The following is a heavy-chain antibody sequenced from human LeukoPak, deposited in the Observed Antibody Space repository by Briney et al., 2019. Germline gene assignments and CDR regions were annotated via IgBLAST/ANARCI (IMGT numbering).Heavy chain of an antibody. V-gene: IGHV3-21*06. CDR3: ATETNGRHYDY. D-gene: IGHD1-14*01. J-gene: IGHJ4*02. CDR1: GLTFSTSG. Sequence: MPGGSLRLSCITSGLTFSTSGFNWVRQAPGKGLEWVASIGPTGFDRYHADSIKGRFTISRDNANNFLYLQMDSLRAEDTAVYYCATETNGRHYDYWGQGTLLTVSS. CDR2: IGPTGFDR.